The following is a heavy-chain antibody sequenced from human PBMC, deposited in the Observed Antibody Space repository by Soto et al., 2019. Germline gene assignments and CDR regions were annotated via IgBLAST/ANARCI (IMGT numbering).Heavy chain of an antibody. CDR3: ARDRGVPAATKLFYYYYGMDV. V-gene: IGHV4-31*03. D-gene: IGHD2-2*01. CDR1: GGSISSGGYY. Sequence: TLSLTCTVSGGSISSGGYYWSWIRQHPGKGLEWIGYIYYSGSTYYNPSLKSRVTISVDTSKNQFSLKLSSVTAADTAVYYCARDRGVPAATKLFYYYYGMDVWGQGTTVTVSS. J-gene: IGHJ6*02. CDR2: IYYSGST.